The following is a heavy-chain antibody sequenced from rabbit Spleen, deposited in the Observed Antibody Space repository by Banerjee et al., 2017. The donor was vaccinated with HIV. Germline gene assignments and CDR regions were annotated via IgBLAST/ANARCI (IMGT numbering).Heavy chain of an antibody. V-gene: IGHV1S45*01. Sequence: QEQLEESGGGLVKPEGSLKLSCTASGFSFSNKAVMCWVRQAPGKGLQWIACINAVTGKAVYATWAKGRFTFSKTSSTTVTLQMTSLTAADTATYFCARDTTNTGGDVFNLWGQGTLVTVS. D-gene: IGHD1-1*01. CDR1: GFSFSNKAV. J-gene: IGHJ4*01. CDR3: ARDTTNTGGDVFNL. CDR2: INAVTGKA.